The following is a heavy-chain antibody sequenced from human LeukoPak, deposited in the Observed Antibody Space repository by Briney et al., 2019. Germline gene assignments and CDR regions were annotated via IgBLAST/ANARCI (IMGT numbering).Heavy chain of an antibody. V-gene: IGHV3-48*01. Sequence: GGSLRLSCVGSGFTFSGNSMNWVRQAPGRGLEWVSHISASSTIIHYADSVKGRVTTSRDNAKNSVFLQMNRLRVEDTAVYYCTTSRHSSSWYYNDYWGKGILVTVS. J-gene: IGHJ4*02. CDR2: ISASSTII. CDR1: GFTFSGNS. CDR3: TTSRHSSSWYYNDY. D-gene: IGHD6-13*01.